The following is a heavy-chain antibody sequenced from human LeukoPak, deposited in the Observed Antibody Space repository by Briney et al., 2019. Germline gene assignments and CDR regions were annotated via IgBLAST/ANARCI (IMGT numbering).Heavy chain of an antibody. Sequence: TSETLSLTCTVSGGSISSYYWSWIRQPPGKGLEWIGYIYYSGSTNYNPSLKSRVTISVDTSKNQFSLKLSSVTAADTAVYYCARSRGRGILPSALYYDFWSGYYHPFDYWGREPWSPSPQ. J-gene: IGHJ4*02. CDR3: ARSRGRGILPSALYYDFWSGYYHPFDY. D-gene: IGHD3-3*01. CDR2: IYYSGST. CDR1: GGSISSYY. V-gene: IGHV4-59*01.